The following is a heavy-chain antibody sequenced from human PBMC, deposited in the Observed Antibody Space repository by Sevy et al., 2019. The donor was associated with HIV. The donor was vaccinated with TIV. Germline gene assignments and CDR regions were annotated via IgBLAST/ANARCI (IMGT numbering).Heavy chain of an antibody. V-gene: IGHV3-15*01. J-gene: IGHJ6*02. CDR1: GFTFNEAW. D-gene: IGHD1-26*01. CDR2: IKSKISGGTT. CDR3: GAIKGGQGWDMDK. Sequence: GGSLRLSCAASGFTFNEAWMNWVRQAPGKGLEWAGRIKSKISGGTTDYAAAVKGRFSISRDDSKKTLYLEMNSLKNEETAGYYCGAIKGGQGWDMDKWGQGTTVTVSS.